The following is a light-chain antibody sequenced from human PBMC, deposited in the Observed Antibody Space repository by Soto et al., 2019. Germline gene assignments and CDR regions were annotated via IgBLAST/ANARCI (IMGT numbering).Light chain of an antibody. Sequence: DIQMTQSPSSLSASVGDRVTITCRASQGISKYLGWYQQKPGKVPKLRIYAASTLQSGVPSRFSGSGSGTDFTLTISSLQTEDVATYYCQRYNSAPWTFGQGTKVESK. CDR1: QGISKY. V-gene: IGKV1-27*01. CDR3: QRYNSAPWT. CDR2: AAS. J-gene: IGKJ1*01.